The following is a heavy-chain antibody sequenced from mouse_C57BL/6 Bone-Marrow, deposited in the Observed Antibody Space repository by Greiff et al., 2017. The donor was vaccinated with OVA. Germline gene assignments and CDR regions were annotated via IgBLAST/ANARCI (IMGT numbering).Heavy chain of an antibody. J-gene: IGHJ2*01. Sequence: QVQLKESGAELVRPGASVTLSCKASGYTFTDYEMHWVKQTPVPGLEWIGAIDPETGGTAYNQKFKGKAILTADKSSRTAYMELRSLTSEDSAVYYGTRSYSNYGDFDYWGQGTTLTVSS. CDR3: TRSYSNYGDFDY. CDR2: IDPETGGT. V-gene: IGHV1-15*01. CDR1: GYTFTDYE. D-gene: IGHD2-5*01.